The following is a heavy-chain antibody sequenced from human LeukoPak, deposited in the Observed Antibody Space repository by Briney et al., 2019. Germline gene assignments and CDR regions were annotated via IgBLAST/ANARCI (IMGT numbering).Heavy chain of an antibody. CDR2: ISSSSSTI. D-gene: IGHD5-12*01. CDR1: GFTFSSYS. J-gene: IGHJ5*02. Sequence: PGGSLRLSCAASGFTFSSYSMNWVRQAPGKGLEWVSYISSSSSTIYYADSVKGRFTISRDNAKNSLYLQMNSLRAEDTAVYYCARDLKSGYESHHAWGQGTLVTVSS. CDR3: ARDLKSGYESHHA. V-gene: IGHV3-48*01.